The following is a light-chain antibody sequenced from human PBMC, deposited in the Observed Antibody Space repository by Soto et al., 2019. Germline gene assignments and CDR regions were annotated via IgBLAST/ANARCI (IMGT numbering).Light chain of an antibody. CDR2: NNN. CDR3: AAWDDSLNGVV. Sequence: QSVVTQPPSASGTPGQRVTISCSGSSSNIGSNTVNWYQQLPGTAPKLLIYNNNQRPSGVPDRFSGSKSGTSASLAISGLQSEDEADYYCAAWDDSLNGVVFGGGTKVTVL. J-gene: IGLJ2*01. V-gene: IGLV1-44*01. CDR1: SSNIGSNT.